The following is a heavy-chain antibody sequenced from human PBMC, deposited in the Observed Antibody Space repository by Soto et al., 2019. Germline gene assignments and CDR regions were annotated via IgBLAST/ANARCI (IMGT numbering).Heavy chain of an antibody. CDR1: GGTFSSYA. J-gene: IGHJ4*02. V-gene: IGHV1-69*12. Sequence: QVQLVQSGAEVKKPGSSVKVSCKASGGTFSSYAISWVRQAPGQGLEWMGGIIPIFGTANYAQKFQGRVTITADESTSTAYMELSSRRSEDTAVYYCARASSPVSGYCISTSCYAERYYFDYWGQGTLVTVSS. D-gene: IGHD2-2*01. CDR2: IIPIFGTA. CDR3: ARASSPVSGYCISTSCYAERYYFDY.